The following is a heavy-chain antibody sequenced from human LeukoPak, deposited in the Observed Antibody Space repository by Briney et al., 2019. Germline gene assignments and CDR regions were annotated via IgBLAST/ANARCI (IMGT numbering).Heavy chain of an antibody. D-gene: IGHD6-6*01. J-gene: IGHJ4*02. V-gene: IGHV3-33*01. Sequence: GRSLRLSCAASGFTFSNHGMHWVRQAPGKGLEWVANIWYDGSQEYYADTVKGRSTISRDISKNTLYLQTNSLRAEDTAVYYCARDLAAARLDFRGQGTLVTVSS. CDR3: ARDLAAARLDF. CDR2: IWYDGSQE. CDR1: GFTFSNHG.